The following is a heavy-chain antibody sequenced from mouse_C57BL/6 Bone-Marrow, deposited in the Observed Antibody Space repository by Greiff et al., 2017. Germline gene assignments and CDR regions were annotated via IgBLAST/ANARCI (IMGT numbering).Heavy chain of an antibody. J-gene: IGHJ1*03. Sequence: QVQLQQSGAELVKPGASVKMSCKASGYTFTSYWITWVKQRPGQGLEWIGDIYPGSGSTNYNEKFKSKATLTVDTSSSTAYMQLSSLTSEDSAVYYRARHGKGYWYFDVWGTGTTVTVSS. CDR2: IYPGSGST. V-gene: IGHV1-55*01. CDR3: ARHGKGYWYFDV. CDR1: GYTFTSYW.